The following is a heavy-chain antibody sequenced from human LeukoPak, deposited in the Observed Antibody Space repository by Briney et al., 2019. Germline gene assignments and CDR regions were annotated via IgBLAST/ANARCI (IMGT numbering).Heavy chain of an antibody. V-gene: IGHV3-30*02. J-gene: IGHJ5*02. Sequence: QSVGSLRLSCAASGFTFSSYGMHWVRQAPGKGLEWVAFIRYDGSNKYYADSVKGRFTISRDNSKNTLYLQMNSLRAEDTAVYYCANGRGRFLEWLFQSWGQGTLVTVSS. CDR2: IRYDGSNK. CDR1: GFTFSSYG. D-gene: IGHD3-3*01. CDR3: ANGRGRFLEWLFQS.